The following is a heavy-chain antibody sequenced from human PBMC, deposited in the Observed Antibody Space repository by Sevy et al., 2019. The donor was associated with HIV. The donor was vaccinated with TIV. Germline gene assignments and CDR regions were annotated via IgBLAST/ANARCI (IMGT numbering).Heavy chain of an antibody. CDR2: ISSSSSYT. CDR3: SRDPVNYYGSGSYVAFDI. Sequence: GGSLRLSCAASGFTFSDYYMSWIRQAPGKGLEWVSYISSSSSYTNYADSVKGRFTISRDNAKNSLYLQMNSLRAEDTATYYYSRDPVNYYGSGSYVAFDIWGQGTMVTVSS. V-gene: IGHV3-11*06. D-gene: IGHD3-10*01. J-gene: IGHJ3*02. CDR1: GFTFSDYY.